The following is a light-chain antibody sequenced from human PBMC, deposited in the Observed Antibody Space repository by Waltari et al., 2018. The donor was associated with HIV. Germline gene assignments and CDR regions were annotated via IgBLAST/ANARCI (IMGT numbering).Light chain of an antibody. Sequence: EPVLTQSPGTLSLSPGERATLSCRASQTINRNYLAWYQHKPGLPPRLLIYDASTRAAGIPDRFSGGGSGTDFTLTISRLEPEDFAIYFCQQYQASPPTYTSGQGTRLEV. CDR3: QQYQASPPTYT. V-gene: IGKV3-20*01. CDR2: DAS. CDR1: QTINRNY. J-gene: IGKJ2*01.